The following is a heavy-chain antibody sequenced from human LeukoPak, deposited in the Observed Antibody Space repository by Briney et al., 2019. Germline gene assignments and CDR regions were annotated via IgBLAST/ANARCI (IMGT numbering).Heavy chain of an antibody. CDR1: GFTFGYYG. CDR3: ARVASAWADDY. J-gene: IGHJ4*02. D-gene: IGHD6-19*01. Sequence: GGSPRLSRAASGFTFGYYGMNWVRQAPGKGLEWISYISSGSGTIYYADSVKGRFSISRDDAKSSLYLQVNSLRVEDTAVYYCARVASAWADDYWGQGALVTVSS. V-gene: IGHV3-48*01. CDR2: ISSGSGTI.